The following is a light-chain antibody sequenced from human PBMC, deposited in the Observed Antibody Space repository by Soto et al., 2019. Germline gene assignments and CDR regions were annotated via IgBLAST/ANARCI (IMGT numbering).Light chain of an antibody. V-gene: IGKV3-20*01. Sequence: EIVLTQPQGTLSLSPGERATLSSRASQSVSNNYLAWYQQKPGQAPRLLIYGASNRATGIPDRFSGSGSGTDFTLTISRLEPEDFAVYYCQQYGISGTFGQGTKVDI. CDR2: GAS. CDR3: QQYGISGT. CDR1: QSVSNNY. J-gene: IGKJ1*01.